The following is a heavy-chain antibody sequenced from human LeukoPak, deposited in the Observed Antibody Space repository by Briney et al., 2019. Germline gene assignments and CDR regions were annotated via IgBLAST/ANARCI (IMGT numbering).Heavy chain of an antibody. CDR2: ISGSGGST. J-gene: IGHJ4*02. V-gene: IGHV3-23*01. Sequence: GGSLRLSCVASGFTFSSYAMSWVRQAPGKGLEWVSVISGSGGSTYHADSVKGRFTISRDNSKNTLYLQMNNLRAEDTAVYYCAKPLEKYTYGGNFDYWGQAILVTVSS. CDR1: GFTFSSYA. D-gene: IGHD4-23*01. CDR3: AKPLEKYTYGGNFDY.